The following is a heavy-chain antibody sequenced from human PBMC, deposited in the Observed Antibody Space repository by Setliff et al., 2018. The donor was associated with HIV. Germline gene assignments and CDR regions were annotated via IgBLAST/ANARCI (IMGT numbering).Heavy chain of an antibody. D-gene: IGHD1-26*01. V-gene: IGHV4-4*08. Sequence: PSETLSLTCTVSGGNVNSYFWTWVRQPPGEGLEWIGYIANNGDTNYNPSLKSRVSISIDTSNNQVNLDLHSVTAADTAIYFCARLYRYGQDFDYWGQGTLVTVSS. CDR3: ARLYRYGQDFDY. CDR2: IANNGDT. J-gene: IGHJ4*02. CDR1: GGNVNSYF.